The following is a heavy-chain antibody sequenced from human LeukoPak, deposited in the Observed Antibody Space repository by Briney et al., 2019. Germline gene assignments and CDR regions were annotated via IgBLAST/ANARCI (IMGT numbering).Heavy chain of an antibody. D-gene: IGHD2-21*02. Sequence: GGSLRLSCAASGFTFSDYYMSWIRQAPGKGLEWVSYISSSSSYTNYADSVKGRFTISRDNAKNSLYLQMNSLRAEDTAVYYCARDGVDCGGDCYSDFWGQGTLVTVSS. CDR3: ARDGVDCGGDCYSDF. V-gene: IGHV3-11*05. CDR1: GFTFSDYY. J-gene: IGHJ4*02. CDR2: ISSSSSYT.